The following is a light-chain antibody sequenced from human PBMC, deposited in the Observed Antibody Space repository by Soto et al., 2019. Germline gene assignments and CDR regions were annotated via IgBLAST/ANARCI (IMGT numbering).Light chain of an antibody. CDR2: STN. Sequence: TVVTQEPSFSVSPGGTVTLTCGLSSGSVSTNYYPSWYQQTPGQAPCTLIYSTNTRSSGVPDRFSGSILGNKAALTITGAQAEDESDYYCVLYMAGGISVFGGGTQLTVL. CDR1: SGSVSTNYY. CDR3: VLYMAGGISV. J-gene: IGLJ3*02. V-gene: IGLV8-61*01.